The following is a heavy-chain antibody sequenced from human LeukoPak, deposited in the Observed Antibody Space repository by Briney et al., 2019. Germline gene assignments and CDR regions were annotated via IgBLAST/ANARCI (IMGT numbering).Heavy chain of an antibody. D-gene: IGHD2-2*01. J-gene: IGHJ5*02. CDR2: INHSGST. Sequence: PSETLSLTCAVYGGSFSGYYWSWIRQPPGKGLEWIGEINHSGSTNYNPSLKSRVTISVDTSKNQFSLKLSSVTAADTAVYYCARDKKGYCSSTSCPRGWFDPWGQGTLVTVSS. CDR1: GGSFSGYY. V-gene: IGHV4-34*01. CDR3: ARDKKGYCSSTSCPRGWFDP.